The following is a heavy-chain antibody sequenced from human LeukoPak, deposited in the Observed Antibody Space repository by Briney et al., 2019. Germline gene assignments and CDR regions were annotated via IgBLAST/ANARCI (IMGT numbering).Heavy chain of an antibody. J-gene: IGHJ4*02. V-gene: IGHV4-34*01. CDR1: GGSFSGYY. CDR2: INHSGST. D-gene: IGHD3-10*01. Sequence: SETLSLTCAVYGGSFSGYYWSWIRQPPGKGLEWIREINHSGSTNYNPSLKSRVTISVDTSKNQFSLKLSSVTAADTAVYYCARLHDGVRGVIITGNYWGQGTLVTVSS. CDR3: ARLHDGVRGVIITGNY.